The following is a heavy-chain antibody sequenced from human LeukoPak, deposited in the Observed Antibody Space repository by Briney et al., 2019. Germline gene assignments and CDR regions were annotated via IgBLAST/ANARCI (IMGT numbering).Heavy chain of an antibody. CDR1: GFTFSSYA. V-gene: IGHV3-30*04. CDR3: ARGVGITMIVVVDY. Sequence: PGGSLRLSCAASGFTFSSYAMHWVRQAPGKGLEWVAVISYDGNNKYYADSVKGRFTISRDNSKNTLYLQMNSLRAEDTAVYYCARGVGITMIVVVDYWGQGTLVTVSS. D-gene: IGHD3-22*01. J-gene: IGHJ4*02. CDR2: ISYDGNNK.